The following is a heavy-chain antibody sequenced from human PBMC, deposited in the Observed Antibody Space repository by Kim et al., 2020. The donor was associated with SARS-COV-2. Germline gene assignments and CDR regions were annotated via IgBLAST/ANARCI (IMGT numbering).Heavy chain of an antibody. CDR3: ARGNYYESLSLSDYYNGMDV. CDR2: ISYDGRNK. CDR1: GLSFDDSA. D-gene: IGHD3-22*01. V-gene: IGHV3-30-3*01. J-gene: IGHJ6*02. Sequence: GGSLRLSCAASGLSFDDSAMNWVRQAPGKGLEWLAVISYDGRNKDYADSVKGRFTISRDNSKRPLYLQMNSLRAEDTGVYYCARGNYYESLSLSDYYNGMDVWGQGTTVTVSS.